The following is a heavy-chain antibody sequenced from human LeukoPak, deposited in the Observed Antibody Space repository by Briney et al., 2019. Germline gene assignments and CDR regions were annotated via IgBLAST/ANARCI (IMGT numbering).Heavy chain of an antibody. Sequence: SETLSLTCTDSGGSISSYYWTWIRQPPGKGLEWVGFIYHSGSTDYNPSLKSRVTMSLDPPKNQFSLKLSSVTAADTAVYYCAREGMYSSSSYFDYWGQGTLVTVSS. J-gene: IGHJ4*02. V-gene: IGHV4-59*01. D-gene: IGHD6-6*01. CDR1: GGSISSYY. CDR3: AREGMYSSSSYFDY. CDR2: IYHSGST.